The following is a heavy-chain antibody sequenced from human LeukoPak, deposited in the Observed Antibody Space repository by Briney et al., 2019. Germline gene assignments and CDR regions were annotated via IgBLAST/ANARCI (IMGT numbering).Heavy chain of an antibody. CDR3: ARALSGTTYYYDSSGYYGYYFDY. CDR1: GGSISSYY. CDR2: IYYSGST. Sequence: PSETLSLTCTVSGGSISSYYWSWIRQPPGKGLEWIGYIYYSGSTNYNPPLKGRVTISVDTSKNQFSLKLTSVTAADTAVYYCARALSGTTYYYDSSGYYGYYFDYWGQGTLVTVSS. V-gene: IGHV4-59*01. D-gene: IGHD3-22*01. J-gene: IGHJ4*02.